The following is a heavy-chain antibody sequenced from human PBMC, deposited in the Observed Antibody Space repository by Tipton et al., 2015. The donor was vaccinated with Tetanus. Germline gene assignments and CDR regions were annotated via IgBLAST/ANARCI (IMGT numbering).Heavy chain of an antibody. CDR3: ARRRSAVLSGAYHWYFDL. CDR1: GYNFSHYS. D-gene: IGHD3-3*01. J-gene: IGHJ2*01. V-gene: IGHV5-51*01. CDR2: VDPRDSQA. Sequence: QLVQSGAEVGKPGESLKISCQGSGYNFSHYSIGWVRQLPGRGLEWMGIVDPRDSQATYGPSFQGQVTFSADRSINVAYLQWGSLKASDTGLYYCARRRSAVLSGAYHWYFDLWGRGTLVGVSS.